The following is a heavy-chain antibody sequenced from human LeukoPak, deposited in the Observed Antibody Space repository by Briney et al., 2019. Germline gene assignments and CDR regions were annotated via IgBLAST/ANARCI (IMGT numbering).Heavy chain of an antibody. J-gene: IGHJ4*02. CDR1: GGTFSSYA. Sequence: GASVKVSCKASGGTFSSYAISWVRQAPGQGLEWMGIINPSGSSTNYAQEFQGRVTLTRDMSTSTVYMELSSLRSEDTAMYYCARPGYTSGYFDYWGQGTLVTVSS. CDR3: ARPGYTSGYFDY. CDR2: INPSGSST. D-gene: IGHD6-19*01. V-gene: IGHV1-46*01.